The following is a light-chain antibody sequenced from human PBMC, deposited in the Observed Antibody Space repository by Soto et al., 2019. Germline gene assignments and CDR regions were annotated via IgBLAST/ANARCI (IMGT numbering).Light chain of an antibody. J-gene: IGKJ4*01. CDR1: QSVSSSY. CDR2: GAS. V-gene: IGKV3-20*01. Sequence: EIVLTQSPGTLSLSPGERATLSCRASQSVSSSYLAWYQQKPGQAPRLLIYGASSRATGIPDRFSGSGSGTDVTLTISRLELEDFAGYYCHQYDSSPLTFGGGTKVEIK. CDR3: HQYDSSPLT.